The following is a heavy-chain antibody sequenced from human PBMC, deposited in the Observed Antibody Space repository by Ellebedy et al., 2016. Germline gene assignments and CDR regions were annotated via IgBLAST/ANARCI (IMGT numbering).Heavy chain of an antibody. D-gene: IGHD2-2*01. V-gene: IGHV4-34*01. Sequence: SETLSLTCTVSGGSISSYYWSWIRQPPGKGLEWIGEINHSGSTNYNPSLKSRVTISVDTSKNQFSLKLSSVTAADTAVYYCAREGLGYCSSTSCGDYWGQGTLVTVSS. CDR2: INHSGST. CDR3: AREGLGYCSSTSCGDY. CDR1: GGSISSYY. J-gene: IGHJ4*02.